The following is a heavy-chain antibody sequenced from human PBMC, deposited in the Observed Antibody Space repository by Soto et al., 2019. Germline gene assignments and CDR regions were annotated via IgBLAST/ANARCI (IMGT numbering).Heavy chain of an antibody. CDR1: GGSISSSSYY. Sequence: PSETLSLTCTVSGGSISSSSYYWGWIRQPPGKGLEWIGSIYYSGSTYYNPSLKSRVTISVDTSKNQFSLKLSSVTAADTAVYYCARDVEYSSTDNWFDPWGQGTLVTVSS. J-gene: IGHJ5*02. V-gene: IGHV4-39*02. CDR2: IYYSGST. CDR3: ARDVEYSSTDNWFDP. D-gene: IGHD6-6*01.